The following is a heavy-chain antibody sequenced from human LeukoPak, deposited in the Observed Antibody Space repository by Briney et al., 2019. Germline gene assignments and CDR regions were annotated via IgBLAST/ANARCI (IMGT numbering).Heavy chain of an antibody. CDR2: IIPIFGTA. J-gene: IGHJ6*03. D-gene: IGHD3-9*01. V-gene: IGHV1-69*01. Sequence: GASVKVSCKASGGTFSSYAISWVRQAPGPGLEWMGGIIPIFGTANYAQKFQGRVTITADESTSTAYMELSSLRSDDTAVYYCARSGGNYDILTGYLYYYYYYMDVWGKGTTVTVSS. CDR1: GGTFSSYA. CDR3: ARSGGNYDILTGYLYYYYYYMDV.